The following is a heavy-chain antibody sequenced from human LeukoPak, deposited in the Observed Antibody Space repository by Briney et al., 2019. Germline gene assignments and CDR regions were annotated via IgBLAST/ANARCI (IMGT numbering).Heavy chain of an antibody. J-gene: IGHJ4*02. CDR3: ARVYDILTGYYGFDY. CDR2: INPNSGGT. CDR1: GYTFTSYA. V-gene: IGHV1-2*06. Sequence: GASVKVSCKASGYTFTSYAMHWVRQAPGQGLEWMGRINPNSGGTNYAQKFQGRVTMTRDTSISTAYMELSRLRSDDTAVYYCARVYDILTGYYGFDYWGQGTLVTVSS. D-gene: IGHD3-9*01.